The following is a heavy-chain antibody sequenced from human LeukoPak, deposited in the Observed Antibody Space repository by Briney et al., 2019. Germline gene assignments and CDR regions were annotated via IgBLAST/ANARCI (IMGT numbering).Heavy chain of an antibody. J-gene: IGHJ6*03. CDR2: FDPEDGET. V-gene: IGHV1-24*01. CDR3: ATAAAAGYYYYYYMDV. CDR1: GYTLTELS. Sequence: ASVKVSCKVSGYTLTELSMHWVRQAPGKGLEWMGGFDPEDGETIYAQKFQGRVTMTEDTPTDTAYMELSSLRSEDTAVCYCATAAAAGYYYYYYMDVWGKGTTVTVSS. D-gene: IGHD6-13*01.